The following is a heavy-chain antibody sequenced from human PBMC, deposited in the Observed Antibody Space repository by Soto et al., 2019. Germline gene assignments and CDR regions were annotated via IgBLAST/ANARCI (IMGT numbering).Heavy chain of an antibody. Sequence: EVQLVESGGGLVQPGGSLRLSCAASGFTFSPYCMSWVRQAPGKGLAWVANIKQDGREKYYVDSVKGRFTISRDNANNSLYLPTNSLRAEDTAVYYCVRVGRVGGYWGQGTLVTVSS. CDR1: GFTFSPYC. J-gene: IGHJ4*02. CDR2: IKQDGREK. CDR3: VRVGRVGGY. D-gene: IGHD3-16*01. V-gene: IGHV3-7*03.